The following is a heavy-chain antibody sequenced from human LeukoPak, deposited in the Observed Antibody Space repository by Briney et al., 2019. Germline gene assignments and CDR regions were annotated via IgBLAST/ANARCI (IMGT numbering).Heavy chain of an antibody. CDR1: GGSVSSGSYY. J-gene: IGHJ3*02. CDR2: FLYSGST. Sequence: SETLSLTCTVSGGSVSSGSYYWSWLRQPPGKGLEWIGYFLYSGSTNYNPSLKSRVTISADTSKNQFSLKLSSVTAADTAEYFCARVIGESVFDIWGQGTMVTVSS. CDR3: ARVIGESVFDI. V-gene: IGHV4-61*01. D-gene: IGHD5/OR15-5a*01.